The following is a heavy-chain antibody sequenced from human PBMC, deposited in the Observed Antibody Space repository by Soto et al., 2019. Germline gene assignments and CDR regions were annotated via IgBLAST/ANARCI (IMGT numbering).Heavy chain of an antibody. V-gene: IGHV4-59*01. CDR3: ASRWGTDFDF. J-gene: IGHJ4*02. D-gene: IGHD7-27*01. CDR2: IYSSGST. CDR1: GGSISSYY. Sequence: QVQLQESGPGLVKPSETLSLTCTVSGGSISSYYWSWIRQPPGKGLEWIGYIYSSGSTDYDPSLXRXVXSPXDTSKHQFSLKPTSVTAADTAVYYCASRWGTDFDFWGQGTLVTVSS.